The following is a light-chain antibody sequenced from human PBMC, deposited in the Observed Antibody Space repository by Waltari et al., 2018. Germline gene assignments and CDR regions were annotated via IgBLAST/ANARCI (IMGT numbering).Light chain of an antibody. CDR1: ALPKQY. V-gene: IGLV3-25*03. CDR3: LSAYSGGSQGV. J-gene: IGLJ2*01. CDR2: KDT. Sequence: SYELTQPPSVSVSPGQTAKNPCPGYALPKQYTYWYQQKPGQAPLLVIYKDTERPSGIPERFSGSSSGTTVTLTISGVQAEDEADYYCLSAYSGGSQGVFGGGTKLTVL.